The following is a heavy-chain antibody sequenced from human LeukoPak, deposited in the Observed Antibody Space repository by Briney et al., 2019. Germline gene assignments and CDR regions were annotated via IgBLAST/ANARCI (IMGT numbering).Heavy chain of an antibody. J-gene: IGHJ4*02. CDR2: INAGNGNT. CDR1: GYTFTIFS. V-gene: IGHV1-3*03. CDR3: ARDFTRQQLARLGY. Sequence: ASVKVSCKASGYTFTIFSIHWVRQAPGQRLEWMGWINAGNGNTKYSQEFQGRVTITRDTSASTAYMELSSLRSEDMAVYYCARDFTRQQLARLGYWGQGTLVTVSS. D-gene: IGHD6-13*01.